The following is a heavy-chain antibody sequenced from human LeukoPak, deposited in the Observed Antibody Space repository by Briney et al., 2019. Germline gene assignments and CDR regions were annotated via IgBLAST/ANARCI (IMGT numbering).Heavy chain of an antibody. CDR3: AKDQDYDILTGYDQGVDY. V-gene: IGHV3-30*18. Sequence: PGGSLRLSCAASGFTFSSYGMHWVRQAPGKGLEWLAVISYDGSNKYYADSVKGRFTISRDNSKNTLYLQMNSLRAEDTAVYYCAKDQDYDILTGYDQGVDYWGQGTLVTVSS. CDR1: GFTFSSYG. D-gene: IGHD3-9*01. J-gene: IGHJ4*02. CDR2: ISYDGSNK.